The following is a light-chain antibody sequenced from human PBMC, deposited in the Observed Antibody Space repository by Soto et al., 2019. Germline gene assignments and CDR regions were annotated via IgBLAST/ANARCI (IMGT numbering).Light chain of an antibody. CDR2: DAS. V-gene: IGKV1-5*01. Sequence: DIQMTQSPPTLSASVGDRVTITCRASQTVGRWLAWYQLKPGKAPKFLIYDASSLEGGVPSRFSGSGSGTEFTLTISSLQPDDFATYYCQQSNSYPYSFGQGTKLEIK. CDR3: QQSNSYPYS. J-gene: IGKJ2*03. CDR1: QTVGRW.